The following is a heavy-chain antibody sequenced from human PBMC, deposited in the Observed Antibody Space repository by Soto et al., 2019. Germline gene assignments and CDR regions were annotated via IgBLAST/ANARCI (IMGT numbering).Heavy chain of an antibody. CDR3: AKEGRYSSSRGYFDY. D-gene: IGHD6-13*01. CDR1: GFTFSSYG. CDR2: ISGSGGST. V-gene: IGHV3-23*01. J-gene: IGHJ4*02. Sequence: GGSLRLSCAASGFTFSSYGMSWVRQAPGKGLEWVSGISGSGGSTYYADSVKGRFTISRDNPKNTLYLQMNSLRAEDTAVYYCAKEGRYSSSRGYFDYWGQGTLVTVSS.